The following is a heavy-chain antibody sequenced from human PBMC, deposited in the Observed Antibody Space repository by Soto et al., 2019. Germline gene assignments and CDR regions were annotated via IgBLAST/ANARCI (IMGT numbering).Heavy chain of an antibody. D-gene: IGHD5-12*01. CDR3: ARDTAHWSVATIPFDY. J-gene: IGHJ4*02. CDR2: ISAYNGNT. V-gene: IGHV1-18*01. CDR1: GYTFTSYG. Sequence: ASVKVSCKASGYTFTSYGISWVRQAPGQGLEWMGWISAYNGNTNYAQKLQGRVTMTTDTSTSTAYMELRSLRSDDTAVYYCARDTAHWSVATIPFDYWGQGTLVTVSS.